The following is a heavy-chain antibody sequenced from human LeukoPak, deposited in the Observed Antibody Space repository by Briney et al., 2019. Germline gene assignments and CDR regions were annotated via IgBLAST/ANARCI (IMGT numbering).Heavy chain of an antibody. CDR3: ARAVTTVTRGGLVFDY. D-gene: IGHD4-17*01. J-gene: IGHJ4*02. V-gene: IGHV3-48*02. CDR1: GFTFSSYS. Sequence: GGSLRLSCAASGFTFSSYSMNWVRQSPGKGLERVSYISGSSNTIYYADSVKGRFTISRDNAKNSLYLQMNSLRDEDTAVYYCARAVTTVTRGGLVFDYWGQGTLVTVSS. CDR2: ISGSSNTI.